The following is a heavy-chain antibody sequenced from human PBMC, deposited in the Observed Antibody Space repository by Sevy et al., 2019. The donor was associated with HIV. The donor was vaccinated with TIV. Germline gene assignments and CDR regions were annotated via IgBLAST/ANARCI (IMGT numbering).Heavy chain of an antibody. CDR1: GSTFSTLT. CDR2: FLGVGVNN. J-gene: IGHJ6*02. V-gene: IGHV3-23*01. CDR3: AKGLRYKFYGEGNYYYYYGMDV. D-gene: IGHD3-16*02. Sequence: GGSWGPSFAASGSTFSTLTIPWVPQPPGRGLDWFPVFLGVGVNNYYEVSVKGRFTISRDNSKSTLYLQMNNLRAEDTAVYYCAKGLRYKFYGEGNYYYYYGMDVWGQGTTVTVSS.